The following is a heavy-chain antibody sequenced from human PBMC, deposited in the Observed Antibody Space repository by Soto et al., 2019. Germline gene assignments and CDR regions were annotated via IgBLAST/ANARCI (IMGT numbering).Heavy chain of an antibody. CDR3: TRRGIAAEAFDY. J-gene: IGHJ4*02. CDR2: IRSKANSYAT. V-gene: IGHV3-73*01. CDR1: GFTFSNAW. D-gene: IGHD6-13*01. Sequence: EVQLVESGGGLVKPGGSLRLSCAASGFTFSNAWMSWVRQAPGKGLEWVGRIRSKANSYATAYAASVKGRFTISRDDSKNTAYLQMNSLKTEDTAVYYCTRRGIAAEAFDYWGQGTLVTVSS.